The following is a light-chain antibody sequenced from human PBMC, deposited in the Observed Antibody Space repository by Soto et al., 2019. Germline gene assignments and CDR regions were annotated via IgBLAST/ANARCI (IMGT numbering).Light chain of an antibody. CDR1: QNINNC. Sequence: DIQMTQSPSSLSASVGDRVTISCQASQNINNCLNWYQQKPGKAPKLLMHDASNLETGVPSRFSGRGSGTDFTLTISSLQPEDIANYYCQQYDNLPLTFGQGTKLEIK. CDR2: DAS. V-gene: IGKV1-33*01. J-gene: IGKJ2*01. CDR3: QQYDNLPLT.